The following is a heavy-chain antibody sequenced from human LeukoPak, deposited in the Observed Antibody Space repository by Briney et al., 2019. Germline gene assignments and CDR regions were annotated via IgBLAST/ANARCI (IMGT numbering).Heavy chain of an antibody. J-gene: IGHJ6*02. CDR1: GGSISSYY. CDR3: ARDPLYNSGWYALHNYYYYGMDV. CDR2: IYTSGST. D-gene: IGHD6-19*01. V-gene: IGHV4-4*07. Sequence: SETLSLTCTVSGGSISSYYWSWIRQPAGKGLEWIGRIYTSGSTNYNPSLKSRVTMSVDTSKNQFSLKLSSVTAADTAVYYCARDPLYNSGWYALHNYYYYGMDVWGQGTTVTVSS.